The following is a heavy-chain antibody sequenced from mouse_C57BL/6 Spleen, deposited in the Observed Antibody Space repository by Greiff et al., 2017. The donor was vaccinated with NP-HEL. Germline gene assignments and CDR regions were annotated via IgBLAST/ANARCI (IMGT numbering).Heavy chain of an antibody. Sequence: EVQLQQSGTVLARPGASVKMSCKTSGYTFTSYWMHWVKQRPGQGLEWIGAIYPGNSDTSYNQKFKGKAKLTAVTSASTAYMELSSLTNEDSAVYYCTRKYDYDVVFDYWGQGTTLTVSS. CDR2: IYPGNSDT. D-gene: IGHD2-4*01. V-gene: IGHV1-5*01. CDR1: GYTFTSYW. CDR3: TRKYDYDVVFDY. J-gene: IGHJ2*01.